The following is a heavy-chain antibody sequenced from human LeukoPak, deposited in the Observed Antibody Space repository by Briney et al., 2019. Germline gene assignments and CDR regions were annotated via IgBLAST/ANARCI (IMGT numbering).Heavy chain of an antibody. D-gene: IGHD2-8*01. J-gene: IGHJ6*02. CDR3: ARHRSRDCTKGVCYLSPPQYYYYGMDV. V-gene: IGHV4-59*08. CDR1: GGSISSYY. Sequence: PSETLSLTCTVSGGSISSYYWSWIRQPPGKGLEWIGYIYYSGSTNYNPSLKSRVTISVDTSKNQFSLKLSSVTAADTAVYYCARHRSRDCTKGVCYLSPPQYYYYGMDVWGQGTTVTVSS. CDR2: IYYSGST.